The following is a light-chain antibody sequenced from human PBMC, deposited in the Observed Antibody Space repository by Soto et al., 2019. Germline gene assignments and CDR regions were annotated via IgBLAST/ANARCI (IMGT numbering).Light chain of an antibody. V-gene: IGKV3-11*01. Sequence: EIVLTQSPATLSLFPGERATLSCRASQSVSSYFAWYQQKPGQAPRLLIYEASSRATGIPARFSGSGSGTDFTLTISSLEPEDFAVYYCQQRSNWPLTFGQGTRVEIK. CDR3: QQRSNWPLT. CDR1: QSVSSY. J-gene: IGKJ1*01. CDR2: EAS.